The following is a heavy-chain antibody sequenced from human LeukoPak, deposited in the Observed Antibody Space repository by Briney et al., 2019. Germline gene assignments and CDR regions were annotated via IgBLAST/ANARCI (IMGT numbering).Heavy chain of an antibody. CDR3: ARTAEEKIVVVDGGWGYFDY. Sequence: PSETLSLTCTVSGGSISSSSYYWSWIRQHPGKGLEWIGYIYYSGSTYYNPSLKSRVTISVDTSKNQFSLKLSSVTAADTAVYYCARTAEEKIVVVDGGWGYFDYWGQGTLVTVSS. CDR2: IYYSGST. D-gene: IGHD3-22*01. CDR1: GGSISSSSYY. V-gene: IGHV4-31*03. J-gene: IGHJ4*02.